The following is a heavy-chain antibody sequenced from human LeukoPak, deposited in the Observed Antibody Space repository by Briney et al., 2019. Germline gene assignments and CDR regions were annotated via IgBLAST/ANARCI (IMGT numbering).Heavy chain of an antibody. V-gene: IGHV3-23*01. CDR3: ASPPQGVTMIVVVIGY. CDR2: ISGSGGST. D-gene: IGHD3-22*01. Sequence: GGSLRLSCAPSGFTFRSYAMSWVRQAPGKGLVWVSAISGSGGSTYYADSVKGRYTISRDNSKNTLYLQMNSLRAEDTAVYYCASPPQGVTMIVVVIGYWGQGTLVTVSS. CDR1: GFTFRSYA. J-gene: IGHJ4*02.